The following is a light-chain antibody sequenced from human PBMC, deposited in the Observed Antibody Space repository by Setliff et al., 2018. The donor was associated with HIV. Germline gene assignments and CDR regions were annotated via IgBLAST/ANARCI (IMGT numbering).Light chain of an antibody. CDR2: SNT. V-gene: IGLV1-40*01. CDR3: CSYAGSSTPYV. Sequence: QSALRQPPSVSGAPGRRVTISCTGSSSNIGAGYDVHWYQQFPGTAPKLVIYSNTNRPSGVPDRFSGSKSGTSASLAITGLQGEDEADYYCCSYAGSSTPYVFGTGTKVTVL. CDR1: SSNIGAGYD. J-gene: IGLJ1*01.